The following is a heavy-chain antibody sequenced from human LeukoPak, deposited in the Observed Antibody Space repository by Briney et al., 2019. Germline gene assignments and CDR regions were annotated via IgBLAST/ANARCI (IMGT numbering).Heavy chain of an antibody. CDR3: ARDKYGYNTPIDY. J-gene: IGHJ4*02. D-gene: IGHD5-24*01. CDR1: GFTFSSYA. V-gene: IGHV3-64D*06. CDR2: ISGNGGST. Sequence: GGSLRLSCSASGFTFSSYAMHWVRQAPGKGLEYVSAISGNGGSTYYADSVKGRFTISRDNSKNTLYLQMSSLRAEDTAVYYCARDKYGYNTPIDYWGQGTLVTVSS.